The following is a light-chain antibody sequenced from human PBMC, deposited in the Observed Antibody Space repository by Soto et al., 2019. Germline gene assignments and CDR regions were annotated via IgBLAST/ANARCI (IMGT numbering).Light chain of an antibody. CDR3: HQYNSWPRT. J-gene: IGKJ1*01. Sequence: EIVMMLTQATLSLSPGESATLSCISGQSDGIHLAWYQQKPGQAPRLLIHGATTRATGIPARFSGSGSGTEFTLTISSLQAEDFAVYYCHQYNSWPRTFGQGTKVDIK. V-gene: IGKV3-15*01. CDR2: GAT. CDR1: QSDGIH.